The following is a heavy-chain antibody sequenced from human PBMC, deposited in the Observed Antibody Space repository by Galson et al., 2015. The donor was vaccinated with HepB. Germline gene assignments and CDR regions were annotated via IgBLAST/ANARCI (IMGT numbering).Heavy chain of an antibody. J-gene: IGHJ4*02. CDR3: ARSSVSSWGHFDF. CDR1: GFSFSTSN. Sequence: SLRLSCAASGFSFSTSNMHWARQAPGKGLEWVSFIGVGAKTTYYADSVRGRFIISRDNSKDTLYMQINSLRPEDTAVYYCARSSVSSWGHFDFWGQGALVTVSS. CDR2: IGVGAKTT. V-gene: IGHV3-23*01. D-gene: IGHD1-26*01.